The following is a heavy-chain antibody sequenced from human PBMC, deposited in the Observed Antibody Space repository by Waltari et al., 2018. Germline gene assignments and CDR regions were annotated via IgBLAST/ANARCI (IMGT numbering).Heavy chain of an antibody. CDR2: IYSDGTT. V-gene: IGHV3-66*02. Sequence: EVRQVESGGGLVQPGGSLRLSCAGYGFTGSTKLMTWVRQAPGKGLECVSIIYSDGTTYHADSLKGRFTSSSDTSKNTLYLQMNSLRADDTAVYYCLIGVGPDYWGQGTLVTVSS. CDR1: GFTGSTKL. D-gene: IGHD2-8*01. CDR3: LIGVGPDY. J-gene: IGHJ4*02.